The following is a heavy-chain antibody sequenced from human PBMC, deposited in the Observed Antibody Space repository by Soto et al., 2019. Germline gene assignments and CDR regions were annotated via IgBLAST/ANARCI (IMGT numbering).Heavy chain of an antibody. CDR2: ISSSSSFI. V-gene: IGHV3-21*06. D-gene: IGHD2-2*01. CDR3: TRTDIVVVPPTKNFYYHMDV. CDR1: GFTFHDYT. J-gene: IGHJ6*03. Sequence: EVQLVESGGGLVKPGGSLRLSCAASGFTFHDYTMNWVRQAPGKGLKWVSSISSSSSFIYYVDSLKGRITSSRDKATNSLYLQMNILRAEDTAVYYCTRTDIVVVPPTKNFYYHMDVWGKGTTFTFSS.